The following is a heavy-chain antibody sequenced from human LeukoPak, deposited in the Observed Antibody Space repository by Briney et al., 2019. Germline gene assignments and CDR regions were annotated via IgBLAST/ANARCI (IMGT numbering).Heavy chain of an antibody. J-gene: IGHJ3*02. V-gene: IGHV1-69*13. CDR1: GGTFSSYA. CDR3: AREVGATSNAFDI. CDR2: IIPIFSTA. D-gene: IGHD1-26*01. Sequence: SVKVSCKASGGTFSSYAISWVRQAPGQGLEWMGGIIPIFSTADYAQKFQGRVTITADESTSTAYMELSRLRSDDTAVYYCAREVGATSNAFDIWGQGTMVTVSS.